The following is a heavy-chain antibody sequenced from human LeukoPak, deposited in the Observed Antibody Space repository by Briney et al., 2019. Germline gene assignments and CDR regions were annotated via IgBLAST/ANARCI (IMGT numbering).Heavy chain of an antibody. V-gene: IGHV3-20*04. D-gene: IGHD6-13*01. CDR1: GFTFDDYG. J-gene: IGHJ4*02. Sequence: GGSLRLSCAASGFTFDDYGMTWVRHAPGKGLEWVSGINWNGGGTGYADSVKGRFTISRDNAKNSLYLQLNSLRAEDTAVYYCAKDRQQLAALDYWGQGTLVTVSS. CDR3: AKDRQQLAALDY. CDR2: INWNGGGT.